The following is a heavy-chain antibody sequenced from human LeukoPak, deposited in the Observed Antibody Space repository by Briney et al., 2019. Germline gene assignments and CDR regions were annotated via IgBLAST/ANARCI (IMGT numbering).Heavy chain of an antibody. Sequence: SETLSLTCTVSGYSLTSGYYWGWIRQPPGKGLEWIGYIYYSGSTNYNPSLKSRVTISVDTSKNQFSLKLSSVTAADTAVYYCARPLGDSSGYYYGGAFDIWGQGTMVTVSS. CDR2: IYYSGST. CDR1: GYSLTSGYY. J-gene: IGHJ3*02. V-gene: IGHV4-61*01. CDR3: ARPLGDSSGYYYGGAFDI. D-gene: IGHD3-22*01.